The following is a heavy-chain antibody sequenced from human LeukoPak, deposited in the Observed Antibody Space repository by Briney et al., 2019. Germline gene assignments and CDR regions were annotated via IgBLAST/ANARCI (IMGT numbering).Heavy chain of an antibody. D-gene: IGHD2-8*01. Sequence: GGSLRLSCAGSGFTFSSYAMSWVRQAPGKGLEWVSAISDTGATTYGADSVKGRFTTSRDNSRSTLYLQMNSLRAEDSALYYCAKDTTIGRYCTNGVCSPFDYWGQRTLVTVSS. V-gene: IGHV3-23*01. CDR2: ISDTGATT. J-gene: IGHJ4*02. CDR3: AKDTTIGRYCTNGVCSPFDY. CDR1: GFTFSSYA.